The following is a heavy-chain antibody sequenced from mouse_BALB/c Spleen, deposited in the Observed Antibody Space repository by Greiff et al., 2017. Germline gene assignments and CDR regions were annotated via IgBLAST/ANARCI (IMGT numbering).Heavy chain of an antibody. D-gene: IGHD2-10*01. CDR2: IRNKANGYTT. V-gene: IGHV7-3*02. J-gene: IGHJ3*01. CDR1: GFTFTDYY. Sequence: EVQLVESGGGLVQPGGSLRLSCATSGFTFTDYYMSWVRQPPGKALEWLGFIRNKANGYTTEYSASVKGRFTISRDNSQSILYLQMNTLRAEDSATYYCARESPYYGWFAYWGQGTLVTVSA. CDR3: ARESPYYGWFAY.